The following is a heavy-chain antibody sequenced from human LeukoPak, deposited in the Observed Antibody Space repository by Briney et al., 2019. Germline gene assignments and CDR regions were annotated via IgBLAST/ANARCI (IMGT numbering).Heavy chain of an antibody. V-gene: IGHV3-30*03. J-gene: IGHJ4*02. CDR1: GFTFSRYG. CDR3: ATDFSSRDGFAPYYFDY. Sequence: GGSLRLSCAASGFTFSRYGMHWVRQAPGKGLEWVAHISHDGSNENYADSVKGRFTISKDNSKNSLFLQLSSLRPEDTAVYYCATDFSSRDGFAPYYFDYWGQGTLVTVSS. D-gene: IGHD5-24*01. CDR2: ISHDGSNE.